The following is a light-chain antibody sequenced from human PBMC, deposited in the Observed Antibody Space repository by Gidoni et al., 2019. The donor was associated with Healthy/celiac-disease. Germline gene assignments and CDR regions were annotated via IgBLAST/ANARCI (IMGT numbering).Light chain of an antibody. CDR1: SSNIGSNT. CDR3: AAWDDSLNGVV. J-gene: IGLJ2*01. V-gene: IGLV1-44*01. CDR2: SNN. Sequence: QSVLPQPPSASGTPGQRVTISCSGSSSNIGSNTVNWYQQLPGPAPNLLIYSNNQRPAGVPDRFSGSKSGTSASLAISGLQSEDEADYYCAAWDDSLNGVVFGGGTKLTVL.